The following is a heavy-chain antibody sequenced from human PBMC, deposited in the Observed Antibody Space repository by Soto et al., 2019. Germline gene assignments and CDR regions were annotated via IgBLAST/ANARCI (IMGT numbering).Heavy chain of an antibody. CDR2: IIPIFGTT. V-gene: IGHV1-69*01. D-gene: IGHD1-26*01. CDR1: GGTFGTYT. Sequence: QVHLVQSGAEVKKPGSSVKVSCTASGGTFGTYTISWVRQGPGQGLEWMGGIIPIFGTTTYAQKFQGRVTITADESSGTAYMDLSSLRSGDTALYYCTVRSMGDVDSWGQGTLVAVSS. J-gene: IGHJ4*02. CDR3: TVRSMGDVDS.